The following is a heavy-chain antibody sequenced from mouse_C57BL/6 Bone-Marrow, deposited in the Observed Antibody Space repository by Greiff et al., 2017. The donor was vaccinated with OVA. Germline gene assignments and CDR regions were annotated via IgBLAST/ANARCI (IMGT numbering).Heavy chain of an antibody. CDR3: TPDYGDGWFAY. Sequence: EVKVVESGGGLVQPGGSMKLSCAASGFTFSDAWMDWVRQSPEKGLEWVAEIRNKANNHATYYAESVKGRFTISRDDSKSSVYLQMNSLRAEDTGIYYCTPDYGDGWFAYWGQGTLVTVSA. J-gene: IGHJ3*01. CDR1: GFTFSDAW. V-gene: IGHV6-6*01. D-gene: IGHD2-4*01. CDR2: IRNKANNHAT.